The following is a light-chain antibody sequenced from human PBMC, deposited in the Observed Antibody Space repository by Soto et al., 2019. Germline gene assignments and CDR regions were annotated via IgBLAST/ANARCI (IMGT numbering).Light chain of an antibody. Sequence: EIVMTQSPATLSVSPGDRATLSCRASQTVKSKLAWYQQKRGQAPRLLIYDASTRATGVPARFSGSGSGTEFILTIIGLQSEDFAVYYCQHYINWPPETFGQGTEVEIK. CDR1: QTVKSK. CDR3: QHYINWPPET. J-gene: IGKJ1*01. CDR2: DAS. V-gene: IGKV3-15*01.